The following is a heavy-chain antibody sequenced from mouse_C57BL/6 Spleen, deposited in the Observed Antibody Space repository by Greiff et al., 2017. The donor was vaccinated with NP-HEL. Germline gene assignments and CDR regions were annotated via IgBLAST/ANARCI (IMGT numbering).Heavy chain of an antibody. CDR1: GFTFSSYA. J-gene: IGHJ2*01. CDR2: ISDGGSYT. D-gene: IGHD1-1*01. Sequence: EVKVVESGGGLVKPGGSLKLSCAASGFTFSSYAMSWVRQTPEKRLEWVATISDGGSYTYYPDNVKGRFTISRDNAKNNLYLQMSHLKSEDTAMYYCAREDYGYYFDYWGQGTTLTVSS. CDR3: AREDYGYYFDY. V-gene: IGHV5-4*01.